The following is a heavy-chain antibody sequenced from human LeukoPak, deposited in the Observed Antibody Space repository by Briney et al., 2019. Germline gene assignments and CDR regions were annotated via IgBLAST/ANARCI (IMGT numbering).Heavy chain of an antibody. J-gene: IGHJ4*02. Sequence: GGSLRLSCAASGFPFSTYTMRWVRQAPGKGLEYVSGIASNGGTKDYANSVKGRFTISRDNSKNTVYLQMGSLRAEDMAVYYCAREYCTTNNCYNWGLGYWGQGTLVTVSS. V-gene: IGHV3-64*01. CDR1: GFPFSTYT. D-gene: IGHD2-2*02. CDR3: AREYCTTNNCYNWGLGY. CDR2: IASNGGTK.